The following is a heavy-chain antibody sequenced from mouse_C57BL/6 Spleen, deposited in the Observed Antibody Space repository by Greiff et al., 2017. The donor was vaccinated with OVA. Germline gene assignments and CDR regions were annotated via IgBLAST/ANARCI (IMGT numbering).Heavy chain of an antibody. CDR2: ISYSGST. V-gene: IGHV3-8*01. CDR3: ARLRGYGNYDMDY. CDR1: GYSITSDY. D-gene: IGHD2-1*01. J-gene: IGHJ4*01. Sequence: EVQGVESGPGLAKPSQTLSLTCSVTGYSITSDYWNWIRKFPGNKLEYMGYISYSGSTYYNPSLKSRISITRDTSKNQYYLQLNSVTTEDTATYYCARLRGYGNYDMDYWGQGTSVTVSS.